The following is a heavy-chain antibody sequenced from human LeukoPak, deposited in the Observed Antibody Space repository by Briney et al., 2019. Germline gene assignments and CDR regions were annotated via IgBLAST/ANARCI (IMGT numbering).Heavy chain of an antibody. CDR2: MYYSGST. D-gene: IGHD3/OR15-3a*01. J-gene: IGHJ4*02. CDR3: ARVDPGEGLVSFDY. CDR1: GGSITSGDYY. Sequence: SETLSLTCTVSGGSITSGDYYWSWIRQPPGKGLEWIGYMYYSGSTYYNPSLKSRVTISVDTSKNQFSLKLSSVTAADTAVYYCARVDPGEGLVSFDYWGQGTLVTVSS. V-gene: IGHV4-30-4*01.